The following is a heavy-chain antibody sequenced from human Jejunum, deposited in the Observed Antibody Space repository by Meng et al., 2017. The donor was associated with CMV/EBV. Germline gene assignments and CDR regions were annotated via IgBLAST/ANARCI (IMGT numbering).Heavy chain of an antibody. CDR1: YS. D-gene: IGHD2-2*02. CDR3: ARDGHYCSGSSCYKIFAFDI. J-gene: IGHJ3*02. V-gene: IGHV3-21*01. CDR2: ISSSRSCI. Sequence: YSVIWVRQAPGKGLEWISSISSSRSCIYYADSVKGRFTISRDNAKNSLYLQMNSLRAEDTAVYYCARDGHYCSGSSCYKIFAFDIWGQGTMVTVSS.